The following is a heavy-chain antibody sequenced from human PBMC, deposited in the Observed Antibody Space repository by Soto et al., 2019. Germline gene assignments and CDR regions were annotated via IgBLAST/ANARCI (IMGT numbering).Heavy chain of an antibody. D-gene: IGHD2-21*01. CDR3: ARDLGEEAFDI. V-gene: IGHV1-46*01. CDR1: GYTFTSYY. J-gene: IGHJ3*02. Sequence: GASVKVSCKASGYTFTSYYIHWVRQAPGQGPEWMGIINPSGGSTSYAQKFQGRVTMTRDTSTSTVYMELSSLRSEDTAVYYCARDLGEEAFDIWGQGTMVTVSS. CDR2: INPSGGST.